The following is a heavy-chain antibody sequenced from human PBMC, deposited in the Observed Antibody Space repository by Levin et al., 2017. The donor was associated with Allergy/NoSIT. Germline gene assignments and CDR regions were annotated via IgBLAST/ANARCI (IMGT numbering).Heavy chain of an antibody. Sequence: RGESLKISCKASGGRFNTDVINWVRQAPGQGLEWVGGIIPIFPTTTYAQKFQDRLILSADTSTNTAYMHLSRLRSDDTAVYYCARASPAGPNDSWGQGTLIAVS. J-gene: IGHJ4*02. CDR3: ARASPAGPNDS. D-gene: IGHD6-19*01. CDR2: IIPIFPTT. CDR1: GGRFNTDV. V-gene: IGHV1-69*06.